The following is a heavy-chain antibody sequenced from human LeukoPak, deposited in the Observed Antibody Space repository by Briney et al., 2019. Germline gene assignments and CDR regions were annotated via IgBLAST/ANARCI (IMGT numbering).Heavy chain of an antibody. J-gene: IGHJ4*02. Sequence: SVKVSCKASGGTFSSYAISWVRQAPGQGLEWMGGIIPIFGTANYAQKFQGRVTITADESTSTAYMELSSLRSEDTAVYYCARDRWDYYDSSGYYYSLDYWGQGTLVTVSS. CDR1: GGTFSSYA. V-gene: IGHV1-69*01. CDR2: IIPIFGTA. CDR3: ARDRWDYYDSSGYYYSLDY. D-gene: IGHD3-22*01.